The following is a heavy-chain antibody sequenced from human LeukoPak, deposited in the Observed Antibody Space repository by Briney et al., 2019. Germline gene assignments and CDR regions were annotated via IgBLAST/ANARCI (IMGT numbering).Heavy chain of an antibody. D-gene: IGHD2-2*01. V-gene: IGHV3-48*04. CDR3: ARDSGYCSSTGCYVHYFDY. J-gene: IGHJ4*02. Sequence: GGSLRLSCAASGFSFSAYSMNWVRQTPGKGLEWVSVISWNSGSIGYADSVKGRFTISRDNAKNSLYLQMNSLRAEDTAVYYCARDSGYCSSTGCYVHYFDYWGQGTLVTVSS. CDR1: GFSFSAYS. CDR2: ISWNSGSI.